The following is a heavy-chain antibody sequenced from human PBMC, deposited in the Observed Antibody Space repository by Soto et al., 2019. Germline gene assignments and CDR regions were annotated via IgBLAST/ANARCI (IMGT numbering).Heavy chain of an antibody. D-gene: IGHD3-22*01. CDR3: AGDPDSHYNDSHAYSYP. Sequence: QVQLVQSGDEVQKPGSSVEVSYKASGGTFSTYTITWVRQAPGQGLEWMGRIIPIIGIINYAQKFQGRVTITADKFMGTAYMELTRLRSDDTAVYYCAGDPDSHYNDSHAYSYPWGQATLVTVSS. CDR1: GGTFSTYT. J-gene: IGHJ5*02. V-gene: IGHV1-69*08. CDR2: IIPIIGII.